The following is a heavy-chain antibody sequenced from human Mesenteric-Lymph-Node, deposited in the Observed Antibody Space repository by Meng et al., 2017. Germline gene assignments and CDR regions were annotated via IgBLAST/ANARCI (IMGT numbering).Heavy chain of an antibody. Sequence: ASVKVPCKASGYTFTSYYMDWVRQAPGQGLEWMGIINPSGGSTSYAQEFQGRVTMTRDTSTSTVYMELSSLRSEDTAVYYCARDIVEIVGGDYYYYYGMDVWGQGTTVTVSS. J-gene: IGHJ6*02. CDR1: GYTFTSYY. CDR2: INPSGGST. V-gene: IGHV1-46*01. D-gene: IGHD1-26*01. CDR3: ARDIVEIVGGDYYYYYGMDV.